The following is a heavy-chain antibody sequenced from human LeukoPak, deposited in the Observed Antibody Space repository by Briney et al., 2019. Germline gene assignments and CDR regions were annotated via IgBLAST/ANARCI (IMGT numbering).Heavy chain of an antibody. D-gene: IGHD3-16*02. V-gene: IGHV3-15*01. CDR3: TTGYDYVWGSYR. CDR1: GLSFSNAW. J-gene: IGHJ4*02. Sequence: KAGGSLRLSCAASGLSFSNAWLSWVRQAPGKGLEWVGRMKSKTDGGTTDYAAPVKDRFTISRDDSKNTMYLQMNSLKTEDTAVYYCTTGYDYVWGSYRWGQGTLVTVSS. CDR2: MKSKTDGGTT.